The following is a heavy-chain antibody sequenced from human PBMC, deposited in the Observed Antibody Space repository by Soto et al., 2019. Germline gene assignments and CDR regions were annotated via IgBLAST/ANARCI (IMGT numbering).Heavy chain of an antibody. V-gene: IGHV3-48*04. J-gene: IGHJ4*02. Sequence: GGSLRLSCAASGFTFSSYSMNWVRQAPGKGLEWVSYIQDRGSPIYYGESVKGRFTISRDNAKNTLYLQMSSLTAEDTAVYYCAGGYHHGSHFGHWGQGVLVTVSS. CDR3: AGGYHHGSHFGH. CDR1: GFTFSSYS. CDR2: IQDRGSPI. D-gene: IGHD2-15*01.